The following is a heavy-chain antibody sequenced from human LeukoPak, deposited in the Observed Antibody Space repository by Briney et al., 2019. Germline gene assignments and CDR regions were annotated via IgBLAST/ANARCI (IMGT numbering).Heavy chain of an antibody. D-gene: IGHD2-15*01. V-gene: IGHV4-31*03. CDR3: GREQRGGHPNWYFDL. CDR1: GGSISSGGYY. Sequence: SETLSLTCTVSGGSISSGGYYWSWIRQHPGKGLEWIGYIYYSGSTYYNPSLKSRVTISVDTSKNQFSLKLSSVTAADTAVYYWGREQRGGHPNWYFDLGAGAPLV. CDR2: IYYSGST. J-gene: IGHJ2*01.